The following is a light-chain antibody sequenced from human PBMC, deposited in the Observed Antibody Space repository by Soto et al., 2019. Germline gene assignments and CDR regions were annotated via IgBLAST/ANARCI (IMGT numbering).Light chain of an antibody. Sequence: QSVLTQPASVSASPGQSIAISCTGASSDVGGYNYVSWYQQHPGKAPKLIIYEVSSRPSGISNRFSGSKSGNTASLTISGLQAEDEADYYCTSYTSSTTYVFGSGTKVTVL. CDR3: TSYTSSTTYV. CDR2: EVS. J-gene: IGLJ1*01. CDR1: SSDVGGYNY. V-gene: IGLV2-14*01.